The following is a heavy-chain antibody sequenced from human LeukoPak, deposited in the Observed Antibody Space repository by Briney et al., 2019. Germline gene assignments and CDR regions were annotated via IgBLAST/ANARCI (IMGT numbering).Heavy chain of an antibody. CDR3: TTSGDYDSSGYRDAFDI. J-gene: IGHJ3*02. V-gene: IGHV3-15*01. CDR2: IKSKTDGGTI. CDR1: GFTFSNAW. D-gene: IGHD3-22*01. Sequence: GGSLRLSCAASGFTFSNAWMSWVRQAPGKGLQWVGRIKSKTDGGTIDYAAPVKGRFTISRDDSKNTLYLQMNSLKTEDTAVYYCTTSGDYDSSGYRDAFDIWGQGTMVTVSS.